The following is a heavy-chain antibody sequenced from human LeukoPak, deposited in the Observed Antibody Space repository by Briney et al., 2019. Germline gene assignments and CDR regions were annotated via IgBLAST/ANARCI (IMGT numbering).Heavy chain of an antibody. CDR1: GFTFSSYG. CDR2: VSYDGSNK. CDR3: AKDRGNWNYFDY. Sequence: GGSLRISCAATGFTFSSYGMHWVRQAPGKGLEWVAVVSYDGSNKYYADSVKGRFTISRDNSKNTLYLQMNSLRAEDTAVYYCAKDRGNWNYFDYWGQGTLVTVSS. J-gene: IGHJ4*02. V-gene: IGHV3-30*18. D-gene: IGHD4-23*01.